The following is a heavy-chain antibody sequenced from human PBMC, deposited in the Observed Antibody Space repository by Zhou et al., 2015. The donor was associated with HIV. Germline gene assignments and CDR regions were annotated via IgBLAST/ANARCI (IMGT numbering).Heavy chain of an antibody. CDR3: ANQLESGAKVGYDV. CDR1: STTGLSYF. Sequence: QVVQSAPELKEPGASVRVSCATSSTTGLSYFTHWVRQVPGEGLEWLGRINPSTGGSSYAKHLEDRLTFRVGTPSTTSYMDLSLLRADDTAIYYCANQLESGAKVGYDVWGQGTLITVS. J-gene: IGHJ4*02. CDR2: INPSTGGS. V-gene: IGHV1-2*06. D-gene: IGHD4/OR15-4a*01.